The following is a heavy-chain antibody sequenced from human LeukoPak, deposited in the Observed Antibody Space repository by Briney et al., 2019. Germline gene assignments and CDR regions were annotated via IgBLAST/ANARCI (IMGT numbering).Heavy chain of an antibody. Sequence: ASVKVSCKASGHTFTSYYMHWVRQAPGQGLEWMGIINPSGGSTSYAQKFQGRVTMTRDTSTSTVYMELSSLRSEDTAVYYCAREGDSSGYGTYYFDYWGQGTLVTVSS. J-gene: IGHJ4*02. CDR1: GHTFTSYY. V-gene: IGHV1-46*01. CDR2: INPSGGST. CDR3: AREGDSSGYGTYYFDY. D-gene: IGHD3-22*01.